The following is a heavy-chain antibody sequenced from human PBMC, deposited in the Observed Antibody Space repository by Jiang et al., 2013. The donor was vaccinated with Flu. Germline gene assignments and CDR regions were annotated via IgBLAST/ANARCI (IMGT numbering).Heavy chain of an antibody. V-gene: IGHV4-59*10. J-gene: IGHJ4*02. D-gene: IGHD3-22*01. CDR3: ARLSYYDSTGNFGF. Sequence: STRYNPSLKSRVTILIDTSKKQFSLKLSSVTAADTAVYYCARLSYYDSTGNFGFWGQGTLVTVSS. CDR2: ST.